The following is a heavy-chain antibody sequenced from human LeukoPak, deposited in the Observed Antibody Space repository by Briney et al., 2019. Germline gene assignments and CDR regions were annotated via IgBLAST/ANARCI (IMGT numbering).Heavy chain of an antibody. CDR1: GFTFSSYA. J-gene: IGHJ4*02. Sequence: GGSLRLSCAASGFTFSSYAMSWVRQAPGKGLEWVSVIYSGGSTYYADSVKGRFTISRDNSKNTLYLQMNSLRAEDTAVYYCARGRRQVLFDYWGQGTLVTVSS. CDR3: ARGRRQVLFDY. CDR2: IYSGGST. V-gene: IGHV3-53*01.